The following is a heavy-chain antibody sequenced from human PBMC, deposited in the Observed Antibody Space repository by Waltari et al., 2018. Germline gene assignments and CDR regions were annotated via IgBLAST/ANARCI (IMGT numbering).Heavy chain of an antibody. D-gene: IGHD6-19*01. Sequence: EVPLVESGGDLVQPGGSLRLSCVASGFSFSDHWLSWLRPAPGKGPEWVATRKRDGSVEYYADSVRGQVTSSGDNAKSSLYLQMNSRRVEDTAVYYCAKDGSGWAREYWGQGTLVTVSS. J-gene: IGHJ4*02. V-gene: IGHV3-7*01. CDR1: GFSFSDHW. CDR3: AKDGSGWAREY. CDR2: RKRDGSVE.